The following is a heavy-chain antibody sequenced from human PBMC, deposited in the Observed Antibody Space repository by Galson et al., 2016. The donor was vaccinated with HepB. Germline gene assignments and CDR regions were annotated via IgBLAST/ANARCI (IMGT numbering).Heavy chain of an antibody. J-gene: IGHJ3*02. D-gene: IGHD6-6*01. V-gene: IGHV4-59*02. CDR2: VYYSGTI. CDR1: RDSVSNYF. Sequence: SETLSLTCTVSRDSVSNYFWNWIRQTPGKGLEWIGYVYYSGTINYNPSLKSRVSMSVDTAKNQISLRLSSVTSADTAVYYCASRSHRSIGGAHDIWGQGTRVTVSS. CDR3: ASRSHRSIGGAHDI.